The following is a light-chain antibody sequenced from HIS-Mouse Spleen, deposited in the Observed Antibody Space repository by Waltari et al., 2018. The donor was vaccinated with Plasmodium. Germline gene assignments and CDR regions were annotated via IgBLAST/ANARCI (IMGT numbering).Light chain of an antibody. V-gene: IGKV3-15*01. J-gene: IGKJ3*01. Sequence: IVMTHSPPTLSVSPGERATLSCRVSQSVSSKLAWYQQKTGQAPRLLIYGASSSATGIPARFRGSGSGTEFTLTISSLQSEDFAVYYCQQYNSWSFTFGPGTKVDIK. CDR2: GAS. CDR1: QSVSSK. CDR3: QQYNSWSFT.